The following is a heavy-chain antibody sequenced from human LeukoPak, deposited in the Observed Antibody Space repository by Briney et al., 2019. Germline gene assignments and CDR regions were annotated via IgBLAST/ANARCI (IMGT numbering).Heavy chain of an antibody. Sequence: AGGSLRLSCAASGFTFSSYGMHWVRQAPGKGLEWVAFIRYDGSNKYYADSVKGRFTISRDNSKNTLYLQMNSLRAEDTAVYYCAKAGSSGWANFDYWGQGTLVTVSS. J-gene: IGHJ4*02. CDR2: IRYDGSNK. CDR1: GFTFSSYG. CDR3: AKAGSSGWANFDY. D-gene: IGHD6-19*01. V-gene: IGHV3-30*02.